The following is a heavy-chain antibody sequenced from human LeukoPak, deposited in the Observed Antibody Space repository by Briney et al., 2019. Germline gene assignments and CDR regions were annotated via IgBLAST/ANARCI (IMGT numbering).Heavy chain of an antibody. Sequence: PGGSLRLSCAASGFTFSSYWMHWVRQAPGKGLVWVSRIDSDGSSTTYADSVKGRFTISRDNAKNTLYLQMNSLRAEDTAVYYCARMEVRGLIRNLGKWGQGTLVTVSS. CDR2: IDSDGSST. CDR3: ARMEVRGLIRNLGK. J-gene: IGHJ4*02. V-gene: IGHV3-74*01. D-gene: IGHD3-10*01. CDR1: GFTFSSYW.